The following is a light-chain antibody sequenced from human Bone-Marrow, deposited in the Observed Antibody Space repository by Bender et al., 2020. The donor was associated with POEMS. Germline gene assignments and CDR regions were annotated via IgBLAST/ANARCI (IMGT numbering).Light chain of an antibody. CDR2: AGD. Sequence: QPALTQPASVSGSPGQTITISCSGTSSDFGNYKLVSWYQKHSGKAPKLLIYAGDQRTSGVSTRFSGSRSGNTASLTISGLQAGDEADYYCSSYGDTHTNIFFGGGTKLTVL. CDR3: SSYGDTHTNIF. V-gene: IGLV2-23*01. J-gene: IGLJ2*01. CDR1: SSDFGNYKL.